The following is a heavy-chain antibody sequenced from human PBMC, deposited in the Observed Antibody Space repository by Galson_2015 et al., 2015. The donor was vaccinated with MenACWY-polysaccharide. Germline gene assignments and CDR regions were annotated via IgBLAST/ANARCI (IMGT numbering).Heavy chain of an antibody. Sequence: SLRLSCAASGFTFSNYGMHWVRQAPGKGLEWVALIWNDGNNKNYVDSVKGRFTISRDNSKNTLYLQMNSLRVEDTAVYCCARGVQLERKGRGDWFDPWGQGTLVTVSS. CDR2: IWNDGNNK. CDR3: ARGVQLERKGRGDWFDP. D-gene: IGHD1-1*01. CDR1: GFTFSNYG. V-gene: IGHV3-33*01. J-gene: IGHJ5*02.